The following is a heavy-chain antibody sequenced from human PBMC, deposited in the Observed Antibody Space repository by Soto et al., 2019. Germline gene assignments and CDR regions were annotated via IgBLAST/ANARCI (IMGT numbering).Heavy chain of an antibody. V-gene: IGHV1-3*01. CDR1: GYTFTNYA. D-gene: IGHD2-15*01. CDR2: INAGNGNT. J-gene: IGHJ4*02. Sequence: QVQLEQSGAEVKKRGASVKVSCRASGYTFTNYAVHWVRQAPGQRLEWMGWINAGNGNTEYSQKFQGRVTITRDSSASTVYMEVSSLRSEDTAVYFCARGVCSGSYNSDYWGQGTLVTVSS. CDR3: ARGVCSGSYNSDY.